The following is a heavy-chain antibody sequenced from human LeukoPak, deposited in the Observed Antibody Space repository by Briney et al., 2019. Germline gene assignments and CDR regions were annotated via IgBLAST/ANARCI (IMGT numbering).Heavy chain of an antibody. Sequence: GGSLRLSCAASGFTFSSYSMNWVRQAPGKGLEWVSSISSSSSTIYYADSVKGRFTISRDNAKNSLYLQMNSLRAEDTAVYYCARGRWGSYSDFDYWGQGTLVTVSS. CDR2: ISSSSSTI. CDR3: ARGRWGSYSDFDY. D-gene: IGHD1-26*01. J-gene: IGHJ4*02. V-gene: IGHV3-48*04. CDR1: GFTFSSYS.